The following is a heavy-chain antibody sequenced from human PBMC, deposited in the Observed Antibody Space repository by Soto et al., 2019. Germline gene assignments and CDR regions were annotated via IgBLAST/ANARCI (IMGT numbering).Heavy chain of an antibody. CDR3: AGLPAAIGVCWFDP. V-gene: IGHV4-39*01. Sequence: QLQLQESGPGLVKPSETLSLTCTVSGGSISSSSYYWGCIRQPPGKGLEWIGSLYYSGTTYYNPSLKSRVTVSVDTAKNQSSLKLSSVTAAATAVYYCAGLPAAIGVCWFDPWGQGTLVTVSS. CDR2: LYYSGTT. D-gene: IGHD2-2*01. J-gene: IGHJ5*02. CDR1: GGSISSSSYY.